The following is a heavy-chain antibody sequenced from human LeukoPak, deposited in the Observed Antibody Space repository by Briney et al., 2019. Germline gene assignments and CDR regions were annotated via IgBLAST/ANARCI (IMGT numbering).Heavy chain of an antibody. Sequence: GESLKISCKGSGYIFATYWIGGVRQMPGKGLEWMGIIYPGDSDTRYSPSFQGQVTISAERSISTAYLQWSSLQAPDTAMYYCARPRTLVRGTIGYYFDYWGQGTLVTVSS. V-gene: IGHV5-51*01. CDR2: IYPGDSDT. CDR3: ARPRTLVRGTIGYYFDY. D-gene: IGHD3-10*01. J-gene: IGHJ4*02. CDR1: GYIFATYW.